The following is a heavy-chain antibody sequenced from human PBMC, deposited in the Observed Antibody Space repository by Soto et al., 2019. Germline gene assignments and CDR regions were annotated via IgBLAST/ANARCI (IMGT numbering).Heavy chain of an antibody. CDR3: ARGDDIAAAGNYYYYMDV. CDR2: INPNSGGT. Sequence: ASVKVSCKASGYTFTGYYMHWVRQAPGQGLEWMGWINPNSGGTNYAQKFQGWVTMTRDTSISTAYMELSRLRSDDTAVYYCARGDDIAAAGNYYYYMDVWGKGTTVTVSS. D-gene: IGHD6-13*01. CDR1: GYTFTGYY. J-gene: IGHJ6*03. V-gene: IGHV1-2*04.